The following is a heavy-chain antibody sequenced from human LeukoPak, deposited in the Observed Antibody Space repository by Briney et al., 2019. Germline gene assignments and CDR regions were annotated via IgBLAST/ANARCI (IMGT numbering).Heavy chain of an antibody. CDR3: ATLPGYSSSWPDY. V-gene: IGHV4-59*12. J-gene: IGHJ4*02. Sequence: SETLSLTCTVSGGSISSYYWSWIRQPPGKGLEWIGYIYYSGSTNYNPSLKSRVTISVDTSKNQFSLKLSSVTAADTAVYYCATLPGYSSSWPDYWGQGTLVTVSS. CDR2: IYYSGST. D-gene: IGHD6-13*01. CDR1: GGSISSYY.